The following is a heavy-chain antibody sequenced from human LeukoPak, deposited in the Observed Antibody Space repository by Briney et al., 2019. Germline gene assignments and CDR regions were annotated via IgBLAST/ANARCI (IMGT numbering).Heavy chain of an antibody. J-gene: IGHJ6*03. CDR3: ASRSVSQTEAYYYYMDV. CDR1: GFTFSSYG. V-gene: IGHV3-23*01. Sequence: GGTLRLSCAASGFTFSSYGMSWVRQAPGKGLERVSAISGSGGSTYYADSVKGRFTISRDNSKNTLYLQMNSLRAEDTAVYYCASRSVSQTEAYYYYMDVWGKGTTVTISS. CDR2: ISGSGGST. D-gene: IGHD1-14*01.